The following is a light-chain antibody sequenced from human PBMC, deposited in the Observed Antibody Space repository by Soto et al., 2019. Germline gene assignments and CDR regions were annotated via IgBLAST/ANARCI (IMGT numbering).Light chain of an antibody. CDR2: GAS. CDR1: QSVSSSY. J-gene: IGKJ1*01. CDR3: QQYGSSPGT. Sequence: DIVLTQFPGTLSLSPVERATLCCSPSQSVSSSYLAWYQQKPGQAPRLLIYGASSRATGIPDRFSGSGSGTDFTLTISRLEPEDFAVYYCQQYGSSPGTFGRGTKVDIK. V-gene: IGKV3-20*01.